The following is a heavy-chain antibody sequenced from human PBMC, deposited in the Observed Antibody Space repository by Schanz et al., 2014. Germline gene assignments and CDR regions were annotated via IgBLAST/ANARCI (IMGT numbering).Heavy chain of an antibody. Sequence: EVQLVESGGGLVKPGGSLRLSCATSGFTLNNAWMNWVRQAPGKGLQWVARIKSKTDGGTRDYAAPVKGRFTISTDDSKNTVYRQMNSLQPEDTAVYCCTADLWFGAVWGVWWGQGTLVTVSS. V-gene: IGHV3-15*01. CDR3: TADLWFGAVWGVW. CDR2: IKSKTDGGTR. CDR1: GFTLNNAW. D-gene: IGHD3-10*01. J-gene: IGHJ4*02.